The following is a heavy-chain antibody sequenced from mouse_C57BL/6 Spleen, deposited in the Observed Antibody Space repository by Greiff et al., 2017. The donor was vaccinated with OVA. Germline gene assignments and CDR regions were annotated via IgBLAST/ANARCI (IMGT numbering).Heavy chain of an antibody. CDR2: IHPNSGST. Sequence: QVQLKQPGAELVKPGASVKLSCKASGYTFTSYWMHWVKQRPGQGLEWIGMIHPNSGSTNYNEKFKSKATLTVDKSSSTAYMQLSSLTSEDSAVYYCARDTTVDAMDYWGQGTSVTVSS. CDR3: ARDTTVDAMDY. CDR1: GYTFTSYW. V-gene: IGHV1-64*01. D-gene: IGHD1-1*01. J-gene: IGHJ4*01.